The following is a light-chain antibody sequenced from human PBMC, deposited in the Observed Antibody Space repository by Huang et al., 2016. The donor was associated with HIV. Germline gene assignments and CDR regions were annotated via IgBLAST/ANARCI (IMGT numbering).Light chain of an antibody. CDR2: GAS. CDR3: HQYGSPPFT. CDR1: QSVTSNY. Sequence: EIVLTQSPGTLSLSPGERATLSCRASQSVTSNYLAWYLQKPGQAPTLLIYGASSRATDIPDRFSGSGSGTDFTLTISRLEPEDFAVYYCHQYGSPPFTFGTGTKVDIK. V-gene: IGKV3-20*01. J-gene: IGKJ3*01.